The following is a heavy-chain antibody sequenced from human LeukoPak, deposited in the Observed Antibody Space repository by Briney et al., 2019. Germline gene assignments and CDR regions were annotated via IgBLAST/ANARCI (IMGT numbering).Heavy chain of an antibody. Sequence: GASVKVSCKASGGTFSSYAISWVRQAPGQGLEWMGGIIPIFGTANYAQKFQGRVMITADESTSTAYMELSSLRSEDTAVYYCARSAITMIVVENAFDIWGQGTMVTVSS. V-gene: IGHV1-69*13. CDR3: ARSAITMIVVENAFDI. J-gene: IGHJ3*02. CDR1: GGTFSSYA. D-gene: IGHD3-22*01. CDR2: IIPIFGTA.